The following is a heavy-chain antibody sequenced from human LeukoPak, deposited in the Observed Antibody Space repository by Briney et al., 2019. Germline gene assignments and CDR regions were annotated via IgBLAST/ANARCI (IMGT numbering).Heavy chain of an antibody. CDR2: IWYDGSNK. V-gene: IGHV3-33*08. Sequence: GGSLRLSCAASGFTFSSYSMNWVRQAPGKGLEWVALIWYDGSNKYYADSVKGRFTISRDNSNNTLYLQMNSLRAEDTAVYYCAREMLRLNCGGDCYNDYWGQGTLVTVSS. J-gene: IGHJ4*02. D-gene: IGHD2-21*02. CDR1: GFTFSSYS. CDR3: AREMLRLNCGGDCYNDY.